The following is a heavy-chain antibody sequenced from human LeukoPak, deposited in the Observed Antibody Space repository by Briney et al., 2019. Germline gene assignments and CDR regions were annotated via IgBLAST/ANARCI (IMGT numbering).Heavy chain of an antibody. CDR1: GDSITGRY. Sequence: SETLSLTCSVSGDSITGRYWSWIRQPPGKGLEWIGSIYYSGSTYYNPSLKSRVTISVDTSKNQFSLKLSSVTAADTAVYYCARVGRNDYGGIEYFQHWGQGTLVTVSS. CDR2: IYYSGST. CDR3: ARVGRNDYGGIEYFQH. J-gene: IGHJ1*01. D-gene: IGHD4-23*01. V-gene: IGHV4-59*11.